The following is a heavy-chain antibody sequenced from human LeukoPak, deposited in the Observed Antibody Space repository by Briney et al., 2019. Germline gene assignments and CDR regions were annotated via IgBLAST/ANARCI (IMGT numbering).Heavy chain of an antibody. V-gene: IGHV4-30-4*01. CDR3: ARDHGNRYYYYGMDV. CDR2: IYYSGST. D-gene: IGHD1-14*01. Sequence: SETVSLTCIVSGGSISSSDYYWSWIRQPPGKGLEWIGYIYYSGSTYYNPSLKSRVTISVDTSKNQFSLKMRSVTAADTAVYYCARDHGNRYYYYGMDVWGQGTTVTVSS. J-gene: IGHJ6*02. CDR1: GGSISSSDYY.